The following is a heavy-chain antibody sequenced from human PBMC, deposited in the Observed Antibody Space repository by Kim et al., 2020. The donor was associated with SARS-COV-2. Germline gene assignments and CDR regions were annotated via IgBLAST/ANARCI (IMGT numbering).Heavy chain of an antibody. Sequence: GGSLRLSCAASGFTFSSYSMNWVRQAPGKGLEWVSSISSSSYIYYADSVKGRFTISRDNAKNSLYLQMNSLRAEDTAVYYCARDGWGYGDYYYYYGMDVWGQGTTVTVSS. CDR3: ARDGWGYGDYYYYYGMDV. J-gene: IGHJ6*02. CDR2: ISSSSYI. V-gene: IGHV3-21*01. CDR1: GFTFSSYS. D-gene: IGHD4-17*01.